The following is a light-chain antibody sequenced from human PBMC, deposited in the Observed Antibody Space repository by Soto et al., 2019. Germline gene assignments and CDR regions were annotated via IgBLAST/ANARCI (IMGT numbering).Light chain of an antibody. CDR3: QQYGRSPWT. J-gene: IGKJ1*01. Sequence: EIVLTQCPGTLSLSPGERATLSCRASQSVSSSYLAWYQQKPGQAPRLLIYGASSRATGIPDRFSGSGSGTDFTLTISRLEPEDFAVYYYQQYGRSPWTFGQGTKVEIK. CDR1: QSVSSSY. CDR2: GAS. V-gene: IGKV3-20*01.